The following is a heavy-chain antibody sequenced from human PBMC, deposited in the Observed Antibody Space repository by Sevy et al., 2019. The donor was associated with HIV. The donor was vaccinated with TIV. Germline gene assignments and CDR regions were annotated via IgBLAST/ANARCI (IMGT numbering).Heavy chain of an antibody. J-gene: IGHJ4*02. CDR2: IYYSGST. CDR3: ARRGVVGATNFDY. CDR1: GGSISSSSYY. V-gene: IGHV4-39*01. Sequence: SETLSLTCTVSGGSISSSSYYWGWIRQPPGKGLEWTGSIYYSGSTYYNPSLKSRVTISVDTSKNQFSLKLSSVTAADTAVYYCARRGVVGATNFDYWGQGTLVTVSS. D-gene: IGHD1-26*01.